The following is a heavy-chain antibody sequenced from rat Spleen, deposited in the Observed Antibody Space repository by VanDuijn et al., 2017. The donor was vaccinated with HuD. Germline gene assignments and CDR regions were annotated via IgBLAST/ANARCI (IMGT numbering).Heavy chain of an antibody. D-gene: IGHD1-4*01. CDR1: GFTFSNYD. J-gene: IGHJ3*01. V-gene: IGHV5-25*01. Sequence: EVQLVESGGGLVQPGRSLKLSCAASGFTFSNYDMAWVRQAPTKGLEWVASISPSGGSTYYRDSVKGRFTVSRDNAKSTLYLQMDSLRSEDTATYYCAPGRFAYWGQGTLVTVSS. CDR2: ISPSGGST. CDR3: APGRFAY.